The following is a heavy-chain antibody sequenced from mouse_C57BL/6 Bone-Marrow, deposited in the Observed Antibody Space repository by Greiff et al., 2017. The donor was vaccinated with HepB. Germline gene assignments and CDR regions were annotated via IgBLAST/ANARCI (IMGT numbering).Heavy chain of an antibody. J-gene: IGHJ1*03. CDR1: GFSLTSYG. CDR2: IWGGGST. Sequence: VKLMESGPGLVAPSQSLSITCTVSGFSLTSYGVDWVRQPPGKGLEWLGVIWGGGSTNYNSALMSRLSISKDNSKSQVFLKMNSLQTDDTAMYYCAKTFTTVVALYWYFDVWGTGTTVTVSS. CDR3: AKTFTTVVALYWYFDV. D-gene: IGHD1-1*01. V-gene: IGHV2-9*01.